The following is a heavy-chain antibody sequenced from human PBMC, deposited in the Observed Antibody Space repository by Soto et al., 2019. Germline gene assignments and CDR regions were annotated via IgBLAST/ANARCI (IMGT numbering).Heavy chain of an antibody. J-gene: IGHJ4*02. Sequence: PGGSLRLSCAASGFIFTSYAMSWVRQGPGKGLEWVSGISGSAGSTYYADSVKGRFSISRDNSKNTLYLEMNSLRAEDTAIYYCAKAKPSIAVADRIDYWGQGTLVTVSS. CDR1: GFIFTSYA. V-gene: IGHV3-23*01. D-gene: IGHD6-19*01. CDR3: AKAKPSIAVADRIDY. CDR2: ISGSAGST.